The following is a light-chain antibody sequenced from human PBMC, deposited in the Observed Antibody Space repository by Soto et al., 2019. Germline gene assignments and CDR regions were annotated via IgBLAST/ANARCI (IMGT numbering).Light chain of an antibody. CDR2: EVS. J-gene: IGLJ1*01. CDR1: SSDVGGYNY. V-gene: IGLV2-8*01. CDR3: SSYAGSNKV. Sequence: QSVLTQPPSAYGSPGQSVTISCNGTSSDVGGYNYVSWYQQHPGKAPKLMIYEVSKRPSGVPDRFSGSKSGNTASLTVSGLQAEDEADYYCSSYAGSNKVFGTGTKVTVL.